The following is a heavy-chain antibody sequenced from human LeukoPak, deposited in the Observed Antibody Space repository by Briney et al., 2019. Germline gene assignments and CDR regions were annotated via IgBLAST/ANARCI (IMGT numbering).Heavy chain of an antibody. CDR1: GFIFTTCA. Sequence: PGGSLRLSCAAPGFIFTTCAMHWVRQAPGKGLEWVAYIRDEGNNENYADSVKGRFTISRDKSKDMLYLQMNSLRPEDTAVYYCAKGDDYGANTRLPKYNWFDPWGQGTQVTVSS. CDR3: AKGDDYGANTRLPKYNWFDP. CDR2: IRDEGNNE. J-gene: IGHJ5*02. D-gene: IGHD4-23*01. V-gene: IGHV3-30*02.